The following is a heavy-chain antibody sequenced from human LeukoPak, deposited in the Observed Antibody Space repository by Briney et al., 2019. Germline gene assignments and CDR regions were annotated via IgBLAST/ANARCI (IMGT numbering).Heavy chain of an antibody. D-gene: IGHD6-19*01. V-gene: IGHV3-9*01. CDR1: GFTFYDYA. J-gene: IGHJ4*02. Sequence: GRSLRLSCAASGFTFYDYAMHWVRQAPGKGLEWGSGISWNSGSILYADSVKGRFTISRDNAKNSLYLQMNSLRAEDTALYYCAKGYNHHQQWLVRGYFDYWGQGTLVTVSS. CDR2: ISWNSGSI. CDR3: AKGYNHHQQWLVRGYFDY.